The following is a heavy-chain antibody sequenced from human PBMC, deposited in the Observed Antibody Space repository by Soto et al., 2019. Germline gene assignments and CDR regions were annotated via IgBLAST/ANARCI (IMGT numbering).Heavy chain of an antibody. CDR3: ARDLRYCSGGSCYPDY. V-gene: IGHV3-33*01. CDR1: GFTFSSYG. J-gene: IGHJ4*02. CDR2: IWYDGSNK. D-gene: IGHD2-15*01. Sequence: QVQLVESGGGVVQPGRSLRLSCAASGFTFSSYGMHWVRQAPGKGLEWVAVIWYDGSNKYYADSVKGRFTISRDNSKNTLYLQMNSLRAEDTAVYYCARDLRYCSGGSCYPDYWGQGTLVTVSS.